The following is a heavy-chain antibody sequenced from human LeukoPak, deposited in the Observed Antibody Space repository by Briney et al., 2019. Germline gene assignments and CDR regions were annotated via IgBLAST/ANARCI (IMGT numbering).Heavy chain of an antibody. CDR1: GFTFSSYD. V-gene: IGHV3-21*01. D-gene: IGHD3-16*01. CDR2: ISGSRNYI. J-gene: IGHJ4*02. CDR3: ARASRMGAVFDS. Sequence: GGSLRLSCAASGFTFSSYDMNWVRQAPGKGPEWVSSISGSRNYIYYADSIKGRFPISRDNAKNSLYLQMNSLRAEDPAVYYCARASRMGAVFDSWGQGALVTVSS.